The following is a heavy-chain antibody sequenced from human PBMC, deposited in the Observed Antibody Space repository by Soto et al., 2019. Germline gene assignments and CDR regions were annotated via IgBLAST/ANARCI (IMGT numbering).Heavy chain of an antibody. V-gene: IGHV3-74*01. D-gene: IGHD6-19*01. Sequence: EVELVESGGGLVQPGGSLRLSCAASGFTFSNYWMHWVRQAPGKGRVWVSRINSDGSSTNYADFVKGRFTISRDNAKNTLYLQMNSLRAEDTAVYYCARAIAVAGAYDAFDIWGQGTELTVSS. CDR1: GFTFSNYW. J-gene: IGHJ3*02. CDR3: ARAIAVAGAYDAFDI. CDR2: INSDGSST.